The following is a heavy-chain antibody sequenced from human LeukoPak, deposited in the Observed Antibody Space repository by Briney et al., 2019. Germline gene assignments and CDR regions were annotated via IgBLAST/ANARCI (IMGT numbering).Heavy chain of an antibody. Sequence: ASVKVSCKASGYTFTSYGISWVRQAPGQGLEWMGWISAYNGNTNYAQKFQGRVTMTTDTSTSTAYMELRSLRSEDTAVYYCATADRAAIAAAPASDIWGQGTMVTVSS. CDR3: ATADRAAIAAAPASDI. CDR2: ISAYNGNT. J-gene: IGHJ3*02. CDR1: GYTFTSYG. D-gene: IGHD6-13*01. V-gene: IGHV1-18*01.